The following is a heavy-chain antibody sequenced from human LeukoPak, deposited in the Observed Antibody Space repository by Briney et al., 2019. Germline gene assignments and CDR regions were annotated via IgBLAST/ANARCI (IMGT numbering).Heavy chain of an antibody. J-gene: IGHJ3*02. Sequence: PSETLSLTCTVSGGSISSSSYYWGWIRQPPGKGLEWIGSIYYSGSTYYNPSLKSRVTISVDTSKNQFSLKLSSVTAADTAVYYCARRIVLMAGGALDIWGQGTMVTVSS. V-gene: IGHV4-39*01. CDR1: GGSISSSSYY. CDR2: IYYSGST. D-gene: IGHD2-8*01. CDR3: ARRIVLMAGGALDI.